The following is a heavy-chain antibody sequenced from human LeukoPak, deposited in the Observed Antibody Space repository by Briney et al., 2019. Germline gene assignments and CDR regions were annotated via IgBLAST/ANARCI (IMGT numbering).Heavy chain of an antibody. CDR1: GFTFNIHW. V-gene: IGHV3-30*02. CDR3: AKDLNPREAGATIDY. J-gene: IGHJ4*02. D-gene: IGHD1-26*01. CDR2: IWHDGSNK. Sequence: GGSLRLSCAASGFTFNIHWMTWVRQTPGKGLEWVTVIWHDGSNKYYADSVKGRFTISRDNSKNTLHLQMNSLRAEDTAVYHCAKDLNPREAGATIDYWGQGTLVTVSS.